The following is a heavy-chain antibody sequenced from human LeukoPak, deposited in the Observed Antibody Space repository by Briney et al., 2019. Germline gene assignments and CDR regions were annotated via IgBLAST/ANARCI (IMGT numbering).Heavy chain of an antibody. CDR3: ARATVAGISYYYYGMDV. J-gene: IGHJ6*02. CDR2: ISRSSSYI. D-gene: IGHD6-19*01. V-gene: IGHV3-21*01. CDR1: GFTFSSYS. Sequence: GGSLRLSCAASGFTFSSYSMNWVRQAPGKGLEWVSSISRSSSYIYYADSVKGRFTISRDNAKNSLYLQMNSLRAEDTAVYYCARATVAGISYYYYGMDVWGQGTTVTVSS.